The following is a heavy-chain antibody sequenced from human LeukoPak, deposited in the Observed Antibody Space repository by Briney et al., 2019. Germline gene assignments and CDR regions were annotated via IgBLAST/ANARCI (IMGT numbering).Heavy chain of an antibody. J-gene: IGHJ4*02. V-gene: IGHV4-34*01. Sequence: SSETLSLTCAVYGGSFSGYYWSWIRQPPGKGLEWIGEINHSGSTNYNPSLKSRVTISVDTSKNQFSLKLSSVTAADTAVYYCARHRKGYSYGRGYFDYWGQGTLVTVSS. CDR1: GGSFSGYY. D-gene: IGHD5-18*01. CDR3: ARHRKGYSYGRGYFDY. CDR2: INHSGST.